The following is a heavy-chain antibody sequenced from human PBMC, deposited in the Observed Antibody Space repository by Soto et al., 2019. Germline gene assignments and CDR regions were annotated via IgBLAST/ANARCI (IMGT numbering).Heavy chain of an antibody. D-gene: IGHD3-22*01. J-gene: IGHJ4*02. CDR1: GFTFSSYA. V-gene: IGHV3-23*01. CDR3: AKGFGDYYDSSGYYNY. CDR2: ISGSGGST. Sequence: GGSLRLSCAASGFTFSSYAMGWVRQSPVKGLEWVSTISGSGGSTYYADSVKGRFTISRDNSKNTLYLQMNSLRAEDTAVYYCAKGFGDYYDSSGYYNYWGQGTLVTVSS.